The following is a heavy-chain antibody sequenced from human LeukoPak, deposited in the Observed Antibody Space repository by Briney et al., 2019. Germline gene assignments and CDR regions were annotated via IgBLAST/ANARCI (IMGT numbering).Heavy chain of an antibody. CDR3: ATGGSHPYWYFDL. J-gene: IGHJ2*01. Sequence: PGGSLRLSCAASGFTFSSYAMSWVRQAPGKGLEWVSAISGSGGSTYYADSVKGRFTISRDNSKNTLYLQMNSLRAEDTAVYYCATGGSHPYWYFDLWGRGTLVTVSS. CDR1: GFTFSSYA. V-gene: IGHV3-23*01. CDR2: ISGSGGST.